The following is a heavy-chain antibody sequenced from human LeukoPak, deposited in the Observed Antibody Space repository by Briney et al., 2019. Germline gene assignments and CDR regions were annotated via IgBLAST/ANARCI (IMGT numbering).Heavy chain of an antibody. J-gene: IGHJ3*02. CDR1: GGSISRSSYY. CDR2: IYSSGST. V-gene: IGHV4-39*07. CDR3: ARVSAGTQIEEDAFDI. D-gene: IGHD1-14*01. Sequence: PSETLSLTCTVSGGSISRSSYYWGWIRQPPGKGLEWIGSIYSSGSTYYNPSLESRVTISVDTSKNQFSLKLRSVTAADTAVYYCARVSAGTQIEEDAFDIWGQGTMVTVSS.